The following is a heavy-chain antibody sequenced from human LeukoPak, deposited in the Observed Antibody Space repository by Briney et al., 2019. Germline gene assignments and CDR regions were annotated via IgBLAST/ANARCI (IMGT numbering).Heavy chain of an antibody. D-gene: IGHD3-10*01. CDR3: ARQAVRGSGRLYAFDI. Sequence: TPETLSLTCTVSGGSISNNNYYWAWIRQPPGKGLECIGSIYYSGSPYYNPSLKSRVTISVDTSKNQFSLRLSSVTAADTAVYYCARQAVRGSGRLYAFDIWGQGTKVTVSS. V-gene: IGHV4-39*01. J-gene: IGHJ3*02. CDR1: GGSISNNNYY. CDR2: IYYSGSP.